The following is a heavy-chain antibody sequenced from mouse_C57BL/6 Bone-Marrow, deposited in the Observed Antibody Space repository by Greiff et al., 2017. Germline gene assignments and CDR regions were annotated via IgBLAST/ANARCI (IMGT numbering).Heavy chain of an antibody. J-gene: IGHJ1*03. CDR1: GFTFSDYG. CDR2: ISNLACSI. V-gene: IGHV5-15*04. Sequence: EVQRVESGGGLVQPGGSLKLSCAASGFTFSDYGMAWVRQAPRKGPEWVAFISNLACSIYYADTVTGRFTISRENAKNTLYLEMSSLRSEDTAMYYCARHGGYGSSYWYFDVWGTGTTVTVSS. D-gene: IGHD1-1*01. CDR3: ARHGGYGSSYWYFDV.